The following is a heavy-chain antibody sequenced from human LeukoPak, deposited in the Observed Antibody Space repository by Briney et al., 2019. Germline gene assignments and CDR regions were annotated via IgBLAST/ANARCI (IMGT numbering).Heavy chain of an antibody. J-gene: IGHJ4*02. V-gene: IGHV4-34*01. CDR3: ASHYSSGSYRYTGSFDS. Sequence: SETLSLTCAVYGGSFSDYYWSWIRQPPGKGLEWIGEINHSGTTDYSPSLKSRVSISVDTSKNQFSLKLNSVTAADAAMYYCASHYSSGSYRYTGSFDSWGQGMLVNVSS. CDR2: INHSGTT. D-gene: IGHD3-16*02. CDR1: GGSFSDYY.